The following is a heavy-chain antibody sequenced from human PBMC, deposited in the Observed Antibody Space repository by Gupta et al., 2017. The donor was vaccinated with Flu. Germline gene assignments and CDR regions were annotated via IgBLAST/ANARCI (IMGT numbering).Heavy chain of an antibody. V-gene: IGHV4-39*01. J-gene: IGHJ4*02. CDR2: IYYSGTT. D-gene: IGHD2-2*01. CDR3: SGGVGYAAFDF. CDR1: GGSISTDNYY. Sequence: CTVSGGSISTDNYYWALIRQPPGKGLEWIGTIYYSGTTYYNPSLQSRATMSLDTSRNQFSLKVRSVTAADTAVYYFSGGVGYAAFDFWGQ.